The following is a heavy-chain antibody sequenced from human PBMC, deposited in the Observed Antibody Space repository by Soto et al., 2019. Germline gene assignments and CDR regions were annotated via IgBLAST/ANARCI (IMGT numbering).Heavy chain of an antibody. V-gene: IGHV3-74*01. J-gene: IGHJ4*02. CDR1: GITFSGFW. CDR3: ATVFEH. CDR2: VDSAGSGT. Sequence: VPLVESGGGSVQPGGSLRLSCVASGITFSGFWMHWVRQVPGKGLVWVARVDSAGSGTSYADSVKGRFTISRDNAKNTLSLQMDSLRVEDTAVYYCATVFEHWGXGIPVTVSS.